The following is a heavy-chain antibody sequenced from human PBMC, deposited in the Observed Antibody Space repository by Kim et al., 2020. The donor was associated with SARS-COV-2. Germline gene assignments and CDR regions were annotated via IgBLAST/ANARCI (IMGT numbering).Heavy chain of an antibody. CDR1: SGSFSYYY. CDR2: IYYSGST. V-gene: IGHV4-59*13. CDR3: ARGPTRNYFDY. Sequence: SETLSLTCTVSSGSFSYYYWSWVRQPPGKALEWIGHIYYSGSTNYNPSLESRVTISLDTSKNHFSLKLTSVTAADTAVYYCARGPTRNYFDYWGQGSLVTVSP. J-gene: IGHJ4*02.